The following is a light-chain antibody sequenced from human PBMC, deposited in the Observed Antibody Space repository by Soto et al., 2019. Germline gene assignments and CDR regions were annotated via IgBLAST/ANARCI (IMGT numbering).Light chain of an antibody. CDR1: QSVKTF. Sequence: IVLPQSPATVSLTPGESAPLSCRASQSVKTFLVWYQQKPAQAPRLLIYDASHRATGIPARFSGSGSGTDFTLTISSLQPEDAAVYYCQQRSNWPPITFGQGTRLEIK. CDR3: QQRSNWPPIT. J-gene: IGKJ5*01. CDR2: DAS. V-gene: IGKV3-11*01.